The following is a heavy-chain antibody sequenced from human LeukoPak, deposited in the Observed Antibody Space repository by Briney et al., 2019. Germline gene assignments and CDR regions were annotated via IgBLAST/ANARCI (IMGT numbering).Heavy chain of an antibody. CDR2: IYYSGIT. V-gene: IGHV4-39*01. CDR3: AGTVVVAATDTYNWIDP. J-gene: IGHJ5*02. Sequence: PSETLSLTCTVSGGSILSTSFYWGWIRQPPGKGLEWIGSIYYSGITYYNPSLKSRVTISVDTSKNQFSLKVSSVTATDTAVYYCAGTVVVAATDTYNWIDPWGQGTLVTVSS. D-gene: IGHD2-15*01. CDR1: GGSILSTSFY.